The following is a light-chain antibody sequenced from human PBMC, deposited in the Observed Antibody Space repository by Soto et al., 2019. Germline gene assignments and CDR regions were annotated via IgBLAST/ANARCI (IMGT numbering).Light chain of an antibody. CDR2: DAS. Sequence: IQMTQSPPTLSASVGDRVTITCRASQGIVRWLAWYQQKPGKAPKLLIYDASSLQSGVPSRFSGSGSGTEFTLTISSLQPDDSATYYCQQYNSYAWTFGQGTKVDIK. V-gene: IGKV1-5*01. J-gene: IGKJ1*01. CDR3: QQYNSYAWT. CDR1: QGIVRW.